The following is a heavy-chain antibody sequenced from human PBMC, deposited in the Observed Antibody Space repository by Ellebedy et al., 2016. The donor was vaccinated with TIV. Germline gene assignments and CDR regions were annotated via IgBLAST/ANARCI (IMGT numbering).Heavy chain of an antibody. CDR3: ARQKRSDRVTLMSFDT. D-gene: IGHD3-16*01. J-gene: IGHJ4*02. CDR1: GGSISSYY. Sequence: MPSETLSLTCTVSGGSISSYYWGWIRQPPGKGLEWIGSIYYSGSTYYNPSLVSRVTISGATSRNQFPLTVTPVTAADTAVYYCARQKRSDRVTLMSFDTWGRGTLVTVSS. CDR2: IYYSGST. V-gene: IGHV4-39*01.